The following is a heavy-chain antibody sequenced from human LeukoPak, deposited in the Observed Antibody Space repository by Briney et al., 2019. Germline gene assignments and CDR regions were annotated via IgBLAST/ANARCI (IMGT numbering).Heavy chain of an antibody. J-gene: IGHJ4*02. CDR1: GYTFASYY. CDR3: ARDPSSTKYYFDY. V-gene: IGHV1-46*01. CDR2: IIPSGGGT. Sequence: ASVKVSCKASGYTFASYYIHWVRQAPGQGLEWMGIIIPSGGGTSYAQKFQGRVTMTRDISTSTVYMELSSLRSEDTAVYYCARDPSSTKYYFDYWGQGTLVTVSS. D-gene: IGHD6-6*01.